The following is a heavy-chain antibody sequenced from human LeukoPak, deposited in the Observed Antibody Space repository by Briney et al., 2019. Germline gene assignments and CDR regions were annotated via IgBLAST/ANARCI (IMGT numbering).Heavy chain of an antibody. CDR3: AKLSGYSVFDY. CDR1: GFTFSNYW. Sequence: GGSLRLSCVISGFTFSNYWMHWVRQAPGKGLEWVSAISGSGGSTYYADSVKGRFTISRDNSKNTLYLQMNSLRAEDTAVYYCAKLSGYSVFDYWGQGTLVTVSS. V-gene: IGHV3-23*01. J-gene: IGHJ4*02. CDR2: ISGSGGST. D-gene: IGHD3-16*02.